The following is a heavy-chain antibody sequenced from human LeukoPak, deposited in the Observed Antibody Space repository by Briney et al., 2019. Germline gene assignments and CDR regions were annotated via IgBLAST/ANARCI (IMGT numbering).Heavy chain of an antibody. Sequence: GASVKVSCKASGYTFTGYYMHWVRQAPGQGLEWMGWINPNSGGTNYAQKFQGRVTMTRDTSISTAYMELSRLRSDDTAVYYCARDEGYCSSTSCSNYYYYGMDVWGQGTTVTASS. CDR1: GYTFTGYY. V-gene: IGHV1-2*02. J-gene: IGHJ6*02. CDR2: INPNSGGT. CDR3: ARDEGYCSSTSCSNYYYYGMDV. D-gene: IGHD2-2*01.